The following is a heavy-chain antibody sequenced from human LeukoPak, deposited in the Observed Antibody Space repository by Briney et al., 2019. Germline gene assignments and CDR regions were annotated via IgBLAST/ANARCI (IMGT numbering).Heavy chain of an antibody. Sequence: GGSLRLSCAASGFTVSSNFMSWVRQAPGKGLEWVSVIYSGGSTYYADSVKGRFTISRDNAKNTLYLQMNSLRAEDTAVFYCARGATVTRGWFDPWGQGTLVTVSS. CDR2: IYSGGST. V-gene: IGHV3-66*01. CDR1: GFTVSSNF. CDR3: ARGATVTRGWFDP. J-gene: IGHJ5*02. D-gene: IGHD4-11*01.